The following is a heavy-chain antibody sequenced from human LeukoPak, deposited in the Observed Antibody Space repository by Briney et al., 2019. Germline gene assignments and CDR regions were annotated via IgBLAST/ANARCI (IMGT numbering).Heavy chain of an antibody. CDR3: AKVGENSGWTPYEGNYYYYMDV. Sequence: GGSLRLSCTVSGFTVSSNSMSWVRQAPGRGLVWVSRVNSDGSRTTYADSVKGRFTISRDNAKNTLYLQMNSLRAEDTAVYYCAKVGENSGWTPYEGNYYYYMDVWGKGTTVTISS. V-gene: IGHV3-74*01. CDR2: VNSDGSRT. J-gene: IGHJ6*03. CDR1: GFTVSSNS. D-gene: IGHD6-19*01.